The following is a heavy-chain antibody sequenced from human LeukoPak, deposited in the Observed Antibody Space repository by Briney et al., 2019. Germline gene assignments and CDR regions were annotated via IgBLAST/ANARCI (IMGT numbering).Heavy chain of an antibody. J-gene: IGHJ6*03. CDR1: GYTFSRYG. CDR3: ARVELQLWPSHFYYYYYYMDV. Sequence: ASVKVSCKASGYTFSRYGISWVRQAPGQGLEWMGWISGYNGHTKYAQKVQGRVTMSTDTSTSTAYMELRSLRSDDTAVYYCARVELQLWPSHFYYYYYYMDVWGKGTTVTVSS. CDR2: ISGYNGHT. D-gene: IGHD5-18*01. V-gene: IGHV1-18*01.